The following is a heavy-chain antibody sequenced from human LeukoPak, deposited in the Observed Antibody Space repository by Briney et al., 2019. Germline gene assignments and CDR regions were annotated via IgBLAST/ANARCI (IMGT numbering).Heavy chain of an antibody. V-gene: IGHV1-2*02. J-gene: IGHJ6*02. CDR2: INPNSGGT. Sequence: PSVKVSCKASGYTFTGYYMHWVRQAPGQGLEWMGWINPNSGGTNYAQKFQGRVTMTRDTSISTAYMELSRLRSDDTAVYYCARSPYYYYYGMDVWGQGTTVTVSS. CDR1: GYTFTGYY. CDR3: ARSPYYYYYGMDV.